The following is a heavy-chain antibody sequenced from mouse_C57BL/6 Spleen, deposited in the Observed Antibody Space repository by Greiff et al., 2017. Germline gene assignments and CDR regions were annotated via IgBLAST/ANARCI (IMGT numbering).Heavy chain of an antibody. CDR2: IGPGSGST. Sequence: QVQLQQSGAELVKPGASVKISCKASGYTFTDYYINWVKQRPGQGLEWIGKIGPGSGSTYYNEKFKGKVTLAADKSSSTAYMRLSSLTSEDSAVYFCARGGFTTVVAPYYFDYWGQGTTLTVSS. J-gene: IGHJ2*01. CDR1: GYTFTDYY. CDR3: ARGGFTTVVAPYYFDY. D-gene: IGHD1-1*01. V-gene: IGHV1-77*01.